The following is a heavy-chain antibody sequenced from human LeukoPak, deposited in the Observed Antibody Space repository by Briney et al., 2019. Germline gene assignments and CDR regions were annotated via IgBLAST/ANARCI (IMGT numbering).Heavy chain of an antibody. CDR3: ARTQGVIAVAGLGFDY. J-gene: IGHJ4*02. CDR2: ISSSSSYI. Sequence: PGGSLRLSCAASGFTFSSYSMNWVRQAPGKGLEWVSSISSSSSYIYYADSVKGRFTISRDNAKNSLYLQMNSLRAEDTAVYYCARTQGVIAVAGLGFDYWGQGTLVTVSS. CDR1: GFTFSSYS. D-gene: IGHD6-19*01. V-gene: IGHV3-21*01.